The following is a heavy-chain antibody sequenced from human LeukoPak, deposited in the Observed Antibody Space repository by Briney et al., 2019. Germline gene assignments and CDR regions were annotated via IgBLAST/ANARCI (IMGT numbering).Heavy chain of an antibody. CDR1: GFTVSSNY. D-gene: IGHD6-19*01. Sequence: AGGSLRLSCAASGFTVSSNYMSWVRQAPGKGLEWVSVIYSGGSTYYADSVKGRFTISRHNSKNTLYLQMNSLRAEDTAVYYCAKDLSSGWYPYYFDFWGRGTLVTVSS. V-gene: IGHV3-53*01. CDR2: IYSGGST. J-gene: IGHJ4*02. CDR3: AKDLSSGWYPYYFDF.